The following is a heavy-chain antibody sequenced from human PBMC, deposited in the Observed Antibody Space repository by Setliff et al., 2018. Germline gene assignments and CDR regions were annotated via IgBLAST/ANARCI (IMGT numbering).Heavy chain of an antibody. CDR1: GGSISSSSYY. V-gene: IGHV4-39*07. CDR3: ARTLYDYDILTGPGYYFDY. D-gene: IGHD3-9*01. Sequence: SETLSLTCTVSGGSISSSSYYWGWIRQPPGKGLEWIGSIYYSGSTYYNPSLKSRVTISVDTSKNQFSLKLSSVTAADTAGYYCARTLYDYDILTGPGYYFDYWGQGTLVTVSS. CDR2: IYYSGST. J-gene: IGHJ4*02.